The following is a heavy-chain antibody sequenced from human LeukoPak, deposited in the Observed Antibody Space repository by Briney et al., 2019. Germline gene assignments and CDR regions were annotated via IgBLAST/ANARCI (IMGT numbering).Heavy chain of an antibody. Sequence: GGSLRLSCATPGFTFSIYGMHWVRQAPGKGLEWVAFIPSDESNKYYADSVKGRFTISRDNSRNTLYLQMNSLRVEDAAVYYCGKHDSDYDGKWGQGSLVTVSS. CDR1: GFTFSIYG. J-gene: IGHJ4*02. CDR3: GKHDSDYDGK. CDR2: IPSDESNK. V-gene: IGHV3-30*02. D-gene: IGHD5-12*01.